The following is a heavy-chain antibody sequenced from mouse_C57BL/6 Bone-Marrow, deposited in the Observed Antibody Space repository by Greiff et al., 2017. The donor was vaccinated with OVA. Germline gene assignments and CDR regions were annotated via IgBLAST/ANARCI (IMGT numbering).Heavy chain of an antibody. Sequence: DVHLVESGGGLVKPGGSLKLSCAASGFTFSDYGMHWVRQAPEKGLEWVAYISSGSSTIYYADTVKGRFTISRDNAKNTLFLQMTSLRSEDTAMYYCAISWGGDYYAMDYWGQGTSVTVSS. CDR2: ISSGSSTI. J-gene: IGHJ4*01. CDR1: GFTFSDYG. V-gene: IGHV5-17*01. D-gene: IGHD1-1*01. CDR3: AISWGGDYYAMDY.